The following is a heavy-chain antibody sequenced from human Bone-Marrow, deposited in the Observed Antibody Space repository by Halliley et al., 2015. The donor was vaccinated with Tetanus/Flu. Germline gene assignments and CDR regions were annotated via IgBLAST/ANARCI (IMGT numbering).Heavy chain of an antibody. J-gene: IGHJ3*02. D-gene: IGHD6-6*01. CDR1: GGTFSSFI. CDR3: ARDRPFRRDAYKYRTTDAFDI. V-gene: IGHV1-69*01. Sequence: QLVQSGAEVKKPGSSVTVSCKASGGTFSSFIISWVRQAPGQGLEWMGGFIPTFGTTNSAQKFQGRVTITADVSTSTAYMVLSSLTSADTAVYYCARDRPFRRDAYKYRTTDAFDIWGQGTMVTVSS. CDR2: FIPTFGTT.